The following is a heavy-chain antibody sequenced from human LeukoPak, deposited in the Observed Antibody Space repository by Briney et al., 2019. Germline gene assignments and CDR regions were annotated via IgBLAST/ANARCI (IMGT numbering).Heavy chain of an antibody. D-gene: IGHD3-22*01. CDR2: ISSSSSYI. V-gene: IGHV3-21*01. CDR3: ARDSYYYDSSGYPYYYGMDV. J-gene: IGHJ6*02. CDR1: GFTFSSYS. Sequence: GGSLRLSCAASGFTFSSYSMNWVRQAPGKGLEWVSSISSSSSYIYYADSVKGRFTISRDNAKNSLYLQMTSLRAEDTAVYYCARDSYYYDSSGYPYYYGMDVWGQGTTVTVSS.